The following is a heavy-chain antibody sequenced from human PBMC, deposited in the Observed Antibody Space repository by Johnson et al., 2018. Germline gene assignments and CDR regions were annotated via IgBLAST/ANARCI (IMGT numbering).Heavy chain of an antibody. J-gene: IGHJ6*02. CDR2: IKQEGSEK. V-gene: IGHV3-7*01. D-gene: IGHD7-27*01. Sequence: VQLVESGGGLVQPGGSRRLSCAASGFTFSSYWMSWVRQAPGKGLEWVANIKQEGSEKDYVDSVKGRFTIPRDNAKNSLYLQRKTLGAEDTAGYYCARDLNMWLHWGPYYYGMDVWGQGTTVTVSS. CDR1: GFTFSSYW. CDR3: ARDLNMWLHWGPYYYGMDV.